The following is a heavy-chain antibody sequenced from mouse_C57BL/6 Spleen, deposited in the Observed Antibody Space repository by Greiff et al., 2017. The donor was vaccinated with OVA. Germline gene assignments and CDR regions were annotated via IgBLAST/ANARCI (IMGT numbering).Heavy chain of an antibody. J-gene: IGHJ3*01. Sequence: VQLQQPGAELVRPGSSVKLSCKASGYTFTSYWMHWVKQRPIQGLEWIGNIDPSDSETHSNQKFKDKATLTVDKSSSTAYMQLSSLTSEDSAVYYCATTAQATGAYWGQGTLVTVSA. CDR3: ATTAQATGAY. V-gene: IGHV1-52*01. CDR2: IDPSDSET. CDR1: GYTFTSYW. D-gene: IGHD3-2*02.